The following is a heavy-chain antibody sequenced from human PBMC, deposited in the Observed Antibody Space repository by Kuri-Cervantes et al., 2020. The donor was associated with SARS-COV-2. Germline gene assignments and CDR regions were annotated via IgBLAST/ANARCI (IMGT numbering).Heavy chain of an antibody. J-gene: IGHJ2*01. Sequence: SETLSLTCAVYGGSFSGYYWNWIRQPPGKGLEWIGKIHHSGSTNYNPSLKSRLTISVDTSKNQFSLKLSSVTAADTAVYYCARVSGSGSNWAWYFDLWGRGTLVTVSS. CDR1: GGSFSGYY. CDR2: IHHSGST. V-gene: IGHV4-34*01. D-gene: IGHD1-26*01. CDR3: ARVSGSGSNWAWYFDL.